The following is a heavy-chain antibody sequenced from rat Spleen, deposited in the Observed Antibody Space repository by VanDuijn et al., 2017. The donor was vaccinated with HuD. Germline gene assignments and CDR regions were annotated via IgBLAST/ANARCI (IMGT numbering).Heavy chain of an antibody. CDR1: GFTFSSFP. Sequence: EVQLVESGGGLVQPGRSMKLSCAASGFTFSSFPMAWVRQAPTKGLEWVASISPSGGSTYYPDSVKGRFTISRDNAKSTQYLQMDSLRSEDTATYYCVGYTSLWGFFDYWGQGVMVTVSS. D-gene: IGHD1-7*01. CDR2: ISPSGGST. V-gene: IGHV5-46*01. CDR3: VGYTSLWGFFDY. J-gene: IGHJ2*01.